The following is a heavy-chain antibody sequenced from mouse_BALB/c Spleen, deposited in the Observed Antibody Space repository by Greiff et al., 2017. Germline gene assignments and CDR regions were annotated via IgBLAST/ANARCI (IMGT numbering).Heavy chain of an antibody. J-gene: IGHJ4*01. CDR3: ARSNPYAMDY. V-gene: IGHV5-17*02. D-gene: IGHD4-1*01. Sequence: EVNVVESGGGLVQPGGSRKLSCAASGFTFSSFGMHWVRQAPEKGLEWVAYISSGSSTIYYADTVKGRFTISRDNPMNTLCLQMTSLRSEDTAVYYCARSNPYAMDYWGQGTSVTVSS. CDR2: ISSGSSTI. CDR1: GFTFSSFG.